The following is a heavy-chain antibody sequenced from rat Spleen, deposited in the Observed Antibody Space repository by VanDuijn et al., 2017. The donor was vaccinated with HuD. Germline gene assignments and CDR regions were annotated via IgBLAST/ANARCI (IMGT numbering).Heavy chain of an antibody. CDR3: ARATEGIGVDY. Sequence: EVKLLESGGGLVQPGGSMRLSCAASGFTFTDFYMNWIRQPAGKAPEWLGFIRNKANGYTTEYNPSVKGRFTISRDNTQNMLYLQMNTLRAEDTATYYCARATEGIGVDYWGQGVMVTVSS. CDR1: GFTFTDFY. CDR2: IRNKANGYTT. J-gene: IGHJ2*01. V-gene: IGHV7-7*01. D-gene: IGHD1-11*01.